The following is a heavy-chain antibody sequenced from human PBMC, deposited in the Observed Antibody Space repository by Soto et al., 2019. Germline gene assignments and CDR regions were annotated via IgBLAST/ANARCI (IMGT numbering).Heavy chain of an antibody. CDR3: AKDRYRVEANFAY. CDR1: GFTFSSYA. Sequence: EVQLLESGGGLVQPGGSLRLSCAASGFTFSSYAMSWVRQAPGKGLEWVSAISGSGGSTYYADSVKGRFTISSDNSKNTLYLQMNSLRAEDTAVYYCAKDRYRVEANFAYWGQGTLVTVSS. D-gene: IGHD1-26*01. CDR2: ISGSGGST. J-gene: IGHJ4*02. V-gene: IGHV3-23*01.